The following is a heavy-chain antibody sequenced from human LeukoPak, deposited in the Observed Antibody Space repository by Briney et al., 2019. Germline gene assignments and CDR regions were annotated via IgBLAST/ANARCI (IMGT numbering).Heavy chain of an antibody. CDR3: AKDSGGIAVAGPFDY. V-gene: IGHV3-30*18. CDR2: ISYDGSNK. Sequence: GGSLRLSCAASGFTFSSYGIHWVRQAPGKGLEWVAVISYDGSNKYYADSVKGRFTISRDNSKNTLYLQMNSLRAEDTAVYYCAKDSGGIAVAGPFDYWGQGTLVTVSS. D-gene: IGHD6-19*01. J-gene: IGHJ4*02. CDR1: GFTFSSYG.